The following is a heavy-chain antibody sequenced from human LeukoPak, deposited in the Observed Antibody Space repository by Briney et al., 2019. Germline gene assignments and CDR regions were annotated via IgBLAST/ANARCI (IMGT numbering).Heavy chain of an antibody. CDR2: IRYDGTNK. J-gene: IGHJ4*02. Sequence: GGSLRLSCAASGFTFSNYGMHWVRQAPAKGLDWVAFIRYDGTNKYYADSVQGRFIISRDNSKNTLYLQMNSLRAEDTAVYYCARHSGTYPDWGQGTLVTVSS. D-gene: IGHD1-26*01. CDR3: ARHSGTYPD. CDR1: GFTFSNYG. V-gene: IGHV3-30*02.